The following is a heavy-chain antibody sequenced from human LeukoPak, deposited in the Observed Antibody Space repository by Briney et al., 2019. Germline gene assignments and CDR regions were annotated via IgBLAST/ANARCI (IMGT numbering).Heavy chain of an antibody. J-gene: IGHJ3*02. CDR1: GFTFSDYY. V-gene: IGHV3-11*04. CDR2: ISRSGSNI. CDR3: ARGSPRLQLAFDI. Sequence: PGGSLRLSCAASGFTFSDYYMSWIRQAPGKGLEWVSYISRSGSNIYYADSVKGRFTISRDNAKNSLYLQMNSLRAEDTAVYYCARGSPRLQLAFDIWGQGTMGTVSS. D-gene: IGHD4-11*01.